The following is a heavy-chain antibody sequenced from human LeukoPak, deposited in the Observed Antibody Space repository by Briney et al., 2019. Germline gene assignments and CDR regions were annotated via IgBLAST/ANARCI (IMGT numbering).Heavy chain of an antibody. CDR3: AKAHPSRLSLRVLDY. J-gene: IGHJ4*02. V-gene: IGHV3-43*02. CDR2: ISGDGGST. D-gene: IGHD3-22*01. CDR1: GFTFDVYA. Sequence: GGSLRLSCAASGFTFDVYAMHWVRQAPGKGLERVSLISGDGGSTYYADSVKGRFTISRDNSKNSLYLQMNSLRTEDTALYYCAKAHPSRLSLRVLDYWGQGTLVTVSS.